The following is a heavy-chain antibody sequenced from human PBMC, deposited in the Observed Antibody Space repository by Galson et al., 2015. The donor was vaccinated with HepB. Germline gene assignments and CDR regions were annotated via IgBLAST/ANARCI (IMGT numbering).Heavy chain of an antibody. CDR3: ARDLTDPDIVATILIGGLFDP. D-gene: IGHD5-12*01. CDR2: IIPILGIA. V-gene: IGHV1-69*04. CDR1: GYTFTSYT. Sequence: SVKVSCKASGYTFTSYTISWVRQAPGQGLEWMGRIIPILGIANYAQKFQGRVTITADKSTSTAYMELSSLRSEDTAVYYCARDLTDPDIVATILIGGLFDPWGQGTLVTVSS. J-gene: IGHJ5*02.